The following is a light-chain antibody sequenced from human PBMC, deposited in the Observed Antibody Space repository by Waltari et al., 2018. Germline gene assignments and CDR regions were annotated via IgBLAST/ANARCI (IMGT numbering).Light chain of an antibody. CDR3: HQYYTTPRT. CDR1: QSVLYSSNNKNY. CDR2: WAS. J-gene: IGKJ1*01. V-gene: IGKV4-1*01. Sequence: DIVMTQSPDSLAVSLGERATIRCKSSQSVLYSSNNKNYLAWYQHKPGQPPRLVLYWASTRASGAPDRFTGSGSGTDFTLTISSLQAEDVAVYYCHQYYTTPRTFGQGTKVEIK.